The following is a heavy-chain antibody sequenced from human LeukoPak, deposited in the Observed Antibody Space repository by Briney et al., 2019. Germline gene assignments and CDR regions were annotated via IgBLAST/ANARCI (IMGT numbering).Heavy chain of an antibody. CDR3: AAETYYYDSSGSS. CDR1: GGTFSSYA. D-gene: IGHD3-22*01. J-gene: IGHJ5*02. Sequence: ASVKVSCKASGGTFSSYAISWVRQAPGQGLEWMGGIIPIFGTANYAQKFQGRVTITADESTSTAYMELSSLRSEDTAVYYCAAETYYYDSSGSSWGQGTLVTVSS. CDR2: IIPIFGTA. V-gene: IGHV1-69*01.